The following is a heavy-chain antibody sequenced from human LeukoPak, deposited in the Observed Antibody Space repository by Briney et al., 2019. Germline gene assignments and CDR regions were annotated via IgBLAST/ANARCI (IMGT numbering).Heavy chain of an antibody. J-gene: IGHJ4*02. CDR3: AKDGPTVVSPHDY. CDR2: LCGSGIST. D-gene: IGHD4-23*01. CDR1: GLTFSTYA. V-gene: IGHV3-23*01. Sequence: QPGGSLRLFCAASGLTFSTYAMSWVRQAPRKGLEWVSNLCGSGISTYHAHSVKGRFTISRDTSKNTLFLQMDSLRAEDTAVYYCAKDGPTVVSPHDYWGQGTLVTVSS.